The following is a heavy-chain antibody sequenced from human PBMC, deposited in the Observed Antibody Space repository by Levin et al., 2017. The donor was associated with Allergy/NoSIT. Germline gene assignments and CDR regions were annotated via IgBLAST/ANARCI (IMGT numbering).Heavy chain of an antibody. J-gene: IGHJ6*02. Sequence: GESLKISCKASGFTFNSYGISWVRQAPGQGLEWMGWISAWDGTINYVQKFQGRVTMTTDASTSTAYMELRNLRFDDTAEYYCARDTPPAPAHGMDVWGQGTTVTVSS. V-gene: IGHV1-18*01. D-gene: IGHD6-25*01. CDR2: ISAWDGTI. CDR3: ARDTPPAPAHGMDV. CDR1: GFTFNSYG.